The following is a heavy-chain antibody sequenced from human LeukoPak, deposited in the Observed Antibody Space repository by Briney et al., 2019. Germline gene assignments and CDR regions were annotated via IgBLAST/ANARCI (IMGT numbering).Heavy chain of an antibody. CDR2: IYYSGST. CDR3: ARSSRIAVAGTRYYFDY. D-gene: IGHD6-19*01. J-gene: IGHJ4*02. CDR1: GGSISSYY. V-gene: IGHV4-59*08. Sequence: PSETLSLTCTVSGGSISSYYWSWIRQPPGKGLEWIGYIYYSGSTNYNPSLKSRVTISVDTSKNQFSLKLSSVTAADTAVYYCARSSRIAVAGTRYYFDYWGQGTLVTVSS.